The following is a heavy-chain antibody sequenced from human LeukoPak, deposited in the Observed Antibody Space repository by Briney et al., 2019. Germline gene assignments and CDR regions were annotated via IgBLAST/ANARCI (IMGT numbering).Heavy chain of an antibody. V-gene: IGHV3-15*01. CDR2: IKSKTDGGTT. J-gene: IGHJ4*02. D-gene: IGHD2-2*01. Sequence: GGSLRLSCAASRFTFSNAWMSWVRQAPGKGLEWVGRIKSKTDGGTTDYAAPVKRRFTTSRDDSKNTLYLQMNSLKTEDTAVYYCTTGDIVVVPAAAYYFDYWGQGTLVTVSS. CDR1: RFTFSNAW. CDR3: TTGDIVVVPAAAYYFDY.